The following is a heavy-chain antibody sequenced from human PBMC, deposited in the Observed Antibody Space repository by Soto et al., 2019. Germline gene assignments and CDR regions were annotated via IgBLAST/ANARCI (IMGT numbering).Heavy chain of an antibody. CDR2: IWYDGSNK. CDR3: ARGAYDILTGYYPYNWCDP. D-gene: IGHD3-9*01. J-gene: IGHJ5*02. V-gene: IGHV3-33*01. Sequence: QVQLVESGGGVVQPGRSMRLSCAASGFTFSSYGMHWVRQAPGKGLEWVAVIWYDGSNKYYADSVKGRFTISRDNSKNTLYQQMNSLRAEDTAVYYCARGAYDILTGYYPYNWCDPWGQGTLVTVSS. CDR1: GFTFSSYG.